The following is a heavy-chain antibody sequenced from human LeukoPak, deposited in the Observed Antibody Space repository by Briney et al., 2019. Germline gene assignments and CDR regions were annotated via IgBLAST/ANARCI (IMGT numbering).Heavy chain of an antibody. CDR3: ARVWQQLVDY. D-gene: IGHD6-13*01. CDR2: INAGNGNT. CDR1: GYTFTGYY. Sequence: ASVTVSCKASGYTFTGYYMHWVRQAPGQGLEWMGWINAGNGNTKYSQKFQGRVTITRDTSASTAYMELSSLRSEDTAVYYCARVWQQLVDYWGQGTLVTVSS. V-gene: IGHV1-3*01. J-gene: IGHJ4*02.